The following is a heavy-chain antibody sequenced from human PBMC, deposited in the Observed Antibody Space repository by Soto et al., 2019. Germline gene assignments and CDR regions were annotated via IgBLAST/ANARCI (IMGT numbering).Heavy chain of an antibody. CDR2: ISYDGSNK. Sequence: SLRLSCAAYGFAFSSYAMHLVRQATGKGLEWVAVISYDGSNKYYADSVKGRFTISRDNSKNTLYLQMNSLRAEDTAVYYCAREHTMIVVVISLYYGMDVWGQGTTVTVSS. J-gene: IGHJ6*02. V-gene: IGHV3-30-3*01. CDR3: AREHTMIVVVISLYYGMDV. D-gene: IGHD3-22*01. CDR1: GFAFSSYA.